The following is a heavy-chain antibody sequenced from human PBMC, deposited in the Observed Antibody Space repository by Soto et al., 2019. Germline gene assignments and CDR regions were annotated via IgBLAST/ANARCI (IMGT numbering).Heavy chain of an antibody. CDR3: ARGRFRCTNGVSYYYYGMDV. Sequence: ASVKVSCKASGYTFTSYGISWVRQAPGQGLEWMGWISAYNGNTNYAQKLQGRVTMTTDTSTSTAYMELRSLRSDDTAVYYCARGRFRCTNGVSYYYYGMDVWAQRTTVTVSS. CDR1: GYTFTSYG. J-gene: IGHJ6*02. CDR2: ISAYNGNT. V-gene: IGHV1-18*01. D-gene: IGHD2-8*01.